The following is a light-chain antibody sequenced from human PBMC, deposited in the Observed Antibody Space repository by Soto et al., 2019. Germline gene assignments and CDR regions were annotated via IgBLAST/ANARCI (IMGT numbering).Light chain of an antibody. V-gene: IGLV3-1*01. Sequence: SYELTQPPSVSGSPGQTASITCSGYRLGDKYACWYQQKPGQSPVLVIYQDSKRPSGIPERFSGSNSGNTATLTISGTQAMDEADYYCQAWDSSTVVFGGGTKVTVL. J-gene: IGLJ2*01. CDR3: QAWDSSTVV. CDR1: RLGDKY. CDR2: QDS.